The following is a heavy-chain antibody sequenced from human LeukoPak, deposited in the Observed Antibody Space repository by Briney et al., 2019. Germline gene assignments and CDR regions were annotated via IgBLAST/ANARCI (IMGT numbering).Heavy chain of an antibody. V-gene: IGHV3-21*01. CDR1: GFTFSAYA. CDR3: ARDLLGGAVAGSSPPYYYYGMDV. Sequence: GRTLRLSCAASGFTFSAYAMSRVRLAASAGLEGVSSISSSSRYIYYADAVKGRFTISRDDAKNSLYLQMNSLRAEDTAVYYCARDLLGGAVAGSSPPYYYYGMDVWGQGTTVTVSS. J-gene: IGHJ6*02. D-gene: IGHD6-19*01. CDR2: ISSSSRYI.